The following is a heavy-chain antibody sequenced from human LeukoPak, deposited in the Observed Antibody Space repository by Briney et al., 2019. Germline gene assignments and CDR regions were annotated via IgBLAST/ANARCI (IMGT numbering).Heavy chain of an antibody. J-gene: IGHJ1*01. D-gene: IGHD3-22*01. V-gene: IGHV1-2*02. CDR1: GYTFTGYY. Sequence: AAVKVSFKASGYTFTGYYIHWVRQAPGQGLEWMGWINPNSGGTNYAQKFQGRVTMTRDTSISTAYMELSRLRSDDTAVYYCAREDYYDSSGYYKNKEYFQHWGQGTLRTVSS. CDR3: AREDYYDSSGYYKNKEYFQH. CDR2: INPNSGGT.